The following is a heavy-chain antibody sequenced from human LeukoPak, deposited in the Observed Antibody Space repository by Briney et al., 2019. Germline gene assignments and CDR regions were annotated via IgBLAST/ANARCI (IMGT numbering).Heavy chain of an antibody. V-gene: IGHV3-21*01. D-gene: IGHD6-19*01. CDR2: ISSSSSYI. Sequence: GGSLRLSCAASGFTFGSYSMNWGRQAPGKGLEWVSSISSSSSYIYYADSVKGRFTISRDNAKNSRYLQMNSLRAEDTAVYYCAREAVAHFDYWGQGTLVTVSS. J-gene: IGHJ4*02. CDR3: AREAVAHFDY. CDR1: GFTFGSYS.